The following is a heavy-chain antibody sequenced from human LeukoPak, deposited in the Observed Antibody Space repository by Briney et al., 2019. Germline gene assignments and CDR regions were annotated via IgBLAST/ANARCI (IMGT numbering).Heavy chain of an antibody. J-gene: IGHJ4*02. V-gene: IGHV4-28*01. D-gene: IGHD3-3*02. Sequence: SDTLSLTCAVSGYSISSNHWWGWIRQPPGKGLEWIGYIFYAGSTYYNPSLKSRVTMSVDTSKNQFSLRLSSVTAVVTAVYYCARIGPILGAAWVDYWGQGTLVSVSS. CDR2: IFYAGST. CDR1: GYSISSNHW. CDR3: ARIGPILGAAWVDY.